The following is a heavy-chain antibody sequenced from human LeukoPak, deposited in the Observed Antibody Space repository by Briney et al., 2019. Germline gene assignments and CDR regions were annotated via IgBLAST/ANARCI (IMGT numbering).Heavy chain of an antibody. D-gene: IGHD3-22*01. Sequence: PGGSLRLSCAASGFTFSSYSMNWVRQAPGKGLEWVAFIRYDGSNKYYADSVKGRFTISRDNSKNTLYLQMNSLRAEDTAVYYCAKDLVGVSSGYDDFDYWGQGTLVTVSS. CDR3: AKDLVGVSSGYDDFDY. J-gene: IGHJ4*02. CDR1: GFTFSSYS. V-gene: IGHV3-30*02. CDR2: IRYDGSNK.